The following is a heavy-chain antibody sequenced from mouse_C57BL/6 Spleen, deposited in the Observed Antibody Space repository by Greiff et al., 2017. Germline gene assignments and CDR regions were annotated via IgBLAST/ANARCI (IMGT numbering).Heavy chain of an antibody. J-gene: IGHJ4*01. V-gene: IGHV14-4*01. CDR1: GFNIKDDY. CDR3: TLLWSLMDY. D-gene: IGHD2-1*01. CDR2: IDPENGDT. Sequence: VQLPQSGAELVRPGASVKLSCTASGFNIKDDYMHWVKQRPEQGLEWIGWIDPENGDTEYASKVQGTATITADTSSNPAYLQLSSLTSEDTAVYYCTLLWSLMDYWGQGTSVTVSS.